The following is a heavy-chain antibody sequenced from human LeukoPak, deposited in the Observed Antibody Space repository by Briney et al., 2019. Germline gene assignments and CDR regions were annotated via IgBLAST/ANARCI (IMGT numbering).Heavy chain of an antibody. Sequence: SETLSLTCAVYGGSFSGYYWSWIRQPPGKGLEWIGEINHSGSTNYNPSLKSRVTISVDTSKNQFSLKLSSVTAADTAVYYCARHSGSSWYTYDWFDPWGRGTLVTVSS. J-gene: IGHJ5*02. D-gene: IGHD6-13*01. CDR2: INHSGST. CDR1: GGSFSGYY. CDR3: ARHSGSSWYTYDWFDP. V-gene: IGHV4-34*01.